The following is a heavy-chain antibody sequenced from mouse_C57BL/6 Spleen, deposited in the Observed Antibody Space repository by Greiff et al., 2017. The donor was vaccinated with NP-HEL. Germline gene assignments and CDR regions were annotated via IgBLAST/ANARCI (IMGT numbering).Heavy chain of an antibody. V-gene: IGHV1-82*01. CDR3: ARGITTVVAHYYAMDY. CDR2: IYPGDGDT. CDR1: GYAFSSSW. J-gene: IGHJ4*01. Sequence: VQLQQSGPELVKPGASVKISCKASGYAFSSSWMNWVKQRPGKGLEWIGRIYPGDGDTNYNGKFKGKATLTADKSSSTAYMQLSSLTSEDSAVYFCARGITTVVAHYYAMDYWGQGTSVTVSS. D-gene: IGHD1-1*01.